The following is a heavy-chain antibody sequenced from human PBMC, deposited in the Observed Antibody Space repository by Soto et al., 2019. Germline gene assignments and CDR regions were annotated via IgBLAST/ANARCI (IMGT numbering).Heavy chain of an antibody. CDR2: IYYSGTA. J-gene: IGHJ6*03. Sequence: SETLSLTCTVAGGSITGGFSYWTWVRQHPGKGLEWVGHIYYSGTAYYNPSLKSRVALSVDPSQNRFSLKLSSVTAADTAIYFCARSLPGGTVFYMDIWGEGTTVTVSS. V-gene: IGHV4-31*03. CDR1: GGSITGGFSY. CDR3: ARSLPGGTVFYMDI. D-gene: IGHD1-26*01.